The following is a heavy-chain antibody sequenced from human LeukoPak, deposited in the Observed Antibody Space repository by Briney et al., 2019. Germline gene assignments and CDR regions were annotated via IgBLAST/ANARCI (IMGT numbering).Heavy chain of an antibody. D-gene: IGHD5-18*01. CDR2: ISYDGSNK. V-gene: IGHV3-30*18. Sequence: AGGSLRLSCAASRFTFSSYAMSWVRQAPGKGLEWVAVISYDGSNKYYADSVKGRFTISRDNSKNTLYLQMNSLRAEDTAVYYCAKDFRQLWSYFDYWGQGTLVTVSS. J-gene: IGHJ4*02. CDR3: AKDFRQLWSYFDY. CDR1: RFTFSSYA.